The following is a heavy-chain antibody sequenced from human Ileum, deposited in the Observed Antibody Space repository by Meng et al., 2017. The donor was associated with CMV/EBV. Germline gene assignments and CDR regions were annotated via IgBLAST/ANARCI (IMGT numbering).Heavy chain of an antibody. V-gene: IGHV3-30*02. CDR2: IRYDGSDK. CDR1: GFSFISYG. D-gene: IGHD2-2*01. Sequence: GESLKISCAASGFSFISYGMHWVRQTPDKGLEWVAFIRYDGSDKYYADSVKGRFTISRDNSKNTLYLQMNSLRAEDTAVYYCAKRTVVLPAALGPREYYFDSWGQGTLVTVSS. J-gene: IGHJ4*02. CDR3: AKRTVVLPAALGPREYYFDS.